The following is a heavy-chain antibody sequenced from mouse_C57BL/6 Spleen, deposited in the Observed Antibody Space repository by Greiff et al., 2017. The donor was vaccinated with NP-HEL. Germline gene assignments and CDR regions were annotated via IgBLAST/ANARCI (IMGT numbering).Heavy chain of an antibody. J-gene: IGHJ2*01. V-gene: IGHV1-69*01. CDR2: IDPSDSYT. CDR1: GYTFTSYW. Sequence: QVQLQQPGAELVMPGASVKLSCKASGYTFTSYWMHWVKQRPGQGLEWIGEIDPSDSYTNYNQKFKGKSTLTVDKSSSTAYMQLSSLTSEDSAVYYCARFNTVVAAYWAKGTTLTVSS. D-gene: IGHD1-1*01. CDR3: ARFNTVVAAY.